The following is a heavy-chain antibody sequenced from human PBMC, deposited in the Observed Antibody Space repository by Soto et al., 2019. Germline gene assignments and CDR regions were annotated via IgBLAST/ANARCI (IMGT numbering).Heavy chain of an antibody. Sequence: SETLSLTCTVSGGSISSGGYYWSWIRQHPGKGLEWIGYIYYSGSTNYNPSLKSRVTISVDTSKTQFSLKLSSVTAADTAVYYCAREGSGWSRGTYYYYGMDVWGQGTTVTVSS. CDR2: IYYSGST. D-gene: IGHD6-19*01. CDR3: AREGSGWSRGTYYYYGMDV. J-gene: IGHJ6*02. V-gene: IGHV4-61*08. CDR1: GGSISSGGYY.